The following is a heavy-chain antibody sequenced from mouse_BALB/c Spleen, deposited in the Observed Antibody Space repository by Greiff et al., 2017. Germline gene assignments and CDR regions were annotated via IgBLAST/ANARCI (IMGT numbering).Heavy chain of an antibody. CDR3: GGDQWLRYYLDY. D-gene: IGHD2-2*01. J-gene: IGHJ2*01. V-gene: IGHV2-9*02. Sequence: VKLQESGPGLVAPSQSLSITCTVSGFSLISYGVHWVRQPPGKGLEWLGVIGAGGSTNYNSALMSRLCISKDNCKSQVFLKMNSLQSDATALYCCGGDQWLRYYLDYWGQGTPLTVSS. CDR2: IGAGGST. CDR1: GFSLISYG.